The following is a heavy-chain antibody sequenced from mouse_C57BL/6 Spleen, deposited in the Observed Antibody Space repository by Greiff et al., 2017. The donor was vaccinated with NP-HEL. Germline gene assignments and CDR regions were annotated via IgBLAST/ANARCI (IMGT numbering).Heavy chain of an antibody. D-gene: IGHD2-1*01. J-gene: IGHJ4*01. CDR1: GFTFSSYG. Sequence: VQLKESGGDLVKPGGSLKLSCAASGFTFSSYGMSWVRQTPDKRLEWVATISSGGSYTYYPDSVKGRFTISRDNAKNTLYLQMSSLKSEDTAMYYCARQYGNYAMDYWGQGTSVTVSS. CDR3: ARQYGNYAMDY. CDR2: ISSGGSYT. V-gene: IGHV5-6*01.